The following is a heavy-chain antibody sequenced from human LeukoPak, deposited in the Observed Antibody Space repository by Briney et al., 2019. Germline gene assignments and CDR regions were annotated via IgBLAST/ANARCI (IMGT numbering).Heavy chain of an antibody. CDR3: AKDLEKVIAAAGTSRFDT. CDR1: GFTFDDYT. D-gene: IGHD6-13*01. J-gene: IGHJ4*02. CDR2: INWDGGST. Sequence: GGSLRLSCAASGFTFDDYTMSWVRHRPGKGLEWVSLINWDGGSTYYADSVKGRFIISRDTSKNSLYLQMHSLRADDTAFYYCAKDLEKVIAAAGTSRFDTWGRGTLVTVSS. V-gene: IGHV3-43*01.